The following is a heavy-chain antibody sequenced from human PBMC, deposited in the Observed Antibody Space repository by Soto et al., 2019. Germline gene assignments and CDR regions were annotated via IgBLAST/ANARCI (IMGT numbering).Heavy chain of an antibody. CDR2: ISWNSGRI. Sequence: GGSLRLSCAASGFTFEDYAMHWVRQAPGKGLEWVSRISWNSGRIAYADSVKGRFTISRDNAKNSLYLQMNSLRAEDTALYYCAKDGSMVRGVDYGMDVWGQGTTVTVSS. J-gene: IGHJ6*02. CDR1: GFTFEDYA. V-gene: IGHV3-9*01. D-gene: IGHD3-10*01. CDR3: AKDGSMVRGVDYGMDV.